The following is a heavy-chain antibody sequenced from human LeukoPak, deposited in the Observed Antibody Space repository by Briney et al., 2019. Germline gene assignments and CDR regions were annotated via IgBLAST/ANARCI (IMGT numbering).Heavy chain of an antibody. D-gene: IGHD3-22*01. CDR1: GGSISSYY. V-gene: IGHV4-4*09. J-gene: IGHJ4*02. Sequence: SETLSLTCTVSGGSISSYYWSWIRQPPGKGLEWIGYIYTSGSTNYNPSLKSRVTISVDTSKNQFSLKLSSVTAADTAVYYCARGVVITTGYFDYWGQGTLVTVSS. CDR3: ARGVVITTGYFDY. CDR2: IYTSGST.